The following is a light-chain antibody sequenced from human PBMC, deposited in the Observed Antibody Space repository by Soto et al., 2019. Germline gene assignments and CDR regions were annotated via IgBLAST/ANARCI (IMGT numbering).Light chain of an antibody. CDR3: CSYAGSSFAI. V-gene: IGLV1-44*01. CDR1: SSNIGSNT. Sequence: QSVLTQPPSASGTPGQRVTISCSGSSSNIGSNTENWYQQLPGTAPKLLIYSNNQRPSGVPDRFSGSKSVNTASLNIAGLRGEDEADYYCCSYAGSSFAIFGGGTKLTVL. CDR2: SNN. J-gene: IGLJ2*01.